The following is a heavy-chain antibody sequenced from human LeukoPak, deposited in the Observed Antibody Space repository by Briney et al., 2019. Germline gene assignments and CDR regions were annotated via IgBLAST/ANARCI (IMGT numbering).Heavy chain of an antibody. Sequence: SGTLSLTCTVSGGSISSGSYYWSWIRQPAGKGLEWIGRIYTSGSTNYNPSLKRRVTISVDTSKNQFSLKLSSVTAADTAVYYCARSRVGATFDYWGRGTLVTVSS. CDR3: ARSRVGATFDY. D-gene: IGHD1-26*01. V-gene: IGHV4-61*02. CDR2: IYTSGST. J-gene: IGHJ4*02. CDR1: GGSISSGSYY.